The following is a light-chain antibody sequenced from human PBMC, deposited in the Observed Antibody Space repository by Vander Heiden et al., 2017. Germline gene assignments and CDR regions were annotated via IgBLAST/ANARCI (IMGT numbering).Light chain of an antibody. V-gene: IGKV1-33*01. CDR2: DAS. CDR3: QQYDNLPH. CDR1: QDISNY. J-gene: IGKJ3*01. Sequence: DIQRTQSPSSLSASVGDRVTITCQARQDISNYLNWYQQKPGKSPKLLIYDASNLETGVPSRFSGSGSGTDFTFNISSLQPEDIATYYCQQYDNLPHFGPGTKVDIK.